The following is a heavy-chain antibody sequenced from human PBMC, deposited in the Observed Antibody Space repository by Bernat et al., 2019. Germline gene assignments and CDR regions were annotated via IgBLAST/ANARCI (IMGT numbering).Heavy chain of an antibody. J-gene: IGHJ4*02. Sequence: QLQLQESGSGLVKPSQTLSLTCAVSGGSISSGGFSWSWIRQPPGKGLEWIGYVYPTGTTYYNPSLKSRVTISVDRSKSQLSLMLSSVTAADTAVYFCARGGRSSWSFDYWGQGTLVTVSS. CDR1: GGSISSGGFS. V-gene: IGHV4-30-2*01. D-gene: IGHD6-19*01. CDR2: VYPTGTT. CDR3: ARGGRSSWSFDY.